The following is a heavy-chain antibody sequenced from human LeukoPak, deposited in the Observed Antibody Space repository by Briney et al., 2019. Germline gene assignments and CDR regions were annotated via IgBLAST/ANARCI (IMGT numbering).Heavy chain of an antibody. Sequence: GASVKVSCKASGYTFTGYYMHWVRQAPGQGLEWMGWINPNSGGTNYAQKFQGSVTMTRDTSISTAYMELSRLRSDDTAVYYCARGTGLPNYYFDYWGQGTLVTVSS. CDR1: GYTFTGYY. J-gene: IGHJ4*02. D-gene: IGHD2-8*02. CDR3: ARGTGLPNYYFDY. CDR2: INPNSGGT. V-gene: IGHV1-2*02.